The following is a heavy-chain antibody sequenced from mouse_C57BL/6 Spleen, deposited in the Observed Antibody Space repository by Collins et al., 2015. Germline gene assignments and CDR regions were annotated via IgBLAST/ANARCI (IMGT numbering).Heavy chain of an antibody. D-gene: IGHD1-1*01. CDR3: ARYRFYYGQNLFDY. Sequence: VKLAESGGGLVQPGGSLSLSCAASGFTFTDYYMNWVRQPPGKALEWLGFIRNKANGYTTEYSASVKGRFTIARDNSQSILYLQMNALRAEDSATYYCARYRFYYGQNLFDYWGQGTTLTVSS. CDR1: GFTFTDYY. J-gene: IGHJ2*01. CDR2: IRNKANGYTT. V-gene: IGHV7-3*01.